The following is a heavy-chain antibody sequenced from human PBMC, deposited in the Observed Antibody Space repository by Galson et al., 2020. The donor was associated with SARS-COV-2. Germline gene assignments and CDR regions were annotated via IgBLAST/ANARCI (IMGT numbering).Heavy chain of an antibody. CDR3: ARDKVATRNIDY. CDR1: GGSVSSGSYY. J-gene: IGHJ4*02. CDR2: IYYSGST. V-gene: IGHV4-61*01. Sequence: TLSLTCTVSGGSVSSGSYYWSWIRQPPGKGLEWIGYIYYSGSTNYNPSLKSRVTISVDTSKNQFSLKLSSVTAADTAVYYCARDKVATRNIDYWGQGTLVTVSS. D-gene: IGHD5-12*01.